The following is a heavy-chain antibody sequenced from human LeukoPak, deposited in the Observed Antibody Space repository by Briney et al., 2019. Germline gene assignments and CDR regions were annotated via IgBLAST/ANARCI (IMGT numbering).Heavy chain of an antibody. V-gene: IGHV4-39*01. CDR2: IYYSGST. CDR3: ARRKDDFWSGYYLDAFDI. J-gene: IGHJ3*02. D-gene: IGHD3-3*01. CDR1: GGSISSYY. Sequence: SETLSLTCTVSGGSISSYYWGWIRQPPGKGLEWIGSIYYSGSTYYNPPLKSRVTISVDTSKNQFSLKLSSVTAADTAVYYCARRKDDFWSGYYLDAFDIWGQGTMVTVSS.